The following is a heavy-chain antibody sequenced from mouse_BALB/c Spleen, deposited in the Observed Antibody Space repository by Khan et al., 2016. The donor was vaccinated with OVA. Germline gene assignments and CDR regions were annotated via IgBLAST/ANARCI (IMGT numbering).Heavy chain of an antibody. J-gene: IGHJ3*01. Sequence: EVELVESGGDVVKPGGSLKLSCAASGFTFSTYDMSWVRQTPDKRLEWVATVSTGGHYTYYPDTVKGRFTISRDNAKNTPYLQMNSLKSEDTAMFYCARLAYYYDSEGFAYWGQGTLVTVSS. CDR2: VSTGGHYT. CDR1: GFTFSTYD. D-gene: IGHD1-1*01. CDR3: ARLAYYYDSEGFAY. V-gene: IGHV5-6*01.